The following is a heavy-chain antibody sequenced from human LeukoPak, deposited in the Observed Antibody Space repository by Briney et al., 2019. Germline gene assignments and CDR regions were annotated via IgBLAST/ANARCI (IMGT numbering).Heavy chain of an antibody. Sequence: PSETLSLTCTVSGGSISSSSYFWGWVRQPAGKGLEWLGSIYYSGSTYYNPSLKSRVTLSVDASKNQFSLKLNSVTAADTAVYYCARSGWDYDILTGYYFDAFDIWGQGTMVTVSS. CDR2: IYYSGST. J-gene: IGHJ3*02. D-gene: IGHD3-9*01. CDR3: ARSGWDYDILTGYYFDAFDI. V-gene: IGHV4-39*01. CDR1: GGSISSSSYF.